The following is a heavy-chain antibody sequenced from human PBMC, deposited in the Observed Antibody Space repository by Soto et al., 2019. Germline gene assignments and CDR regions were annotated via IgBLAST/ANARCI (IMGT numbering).Heavy chain of an antibody. CDR2: VFHTGGT. V-gene: IGHV4-4*02. J-gene: IGHJ4*02. CDR3: ARVFSSGSGWMYYFDF. D-gene: IGHD6-19*01. Sequence: QVQLQESGPGLVTPSETLSLTCTVSSDSIAGENWWSWVRQPPGLGLVSIGEVFHTGGTNYNPSPKSRVTIDVDTSSSHFSLVLISATATDTAGYYCARVFSSGSGWMYYFDFWGQGALVSVSS. CDR1: SDSIAGENW.